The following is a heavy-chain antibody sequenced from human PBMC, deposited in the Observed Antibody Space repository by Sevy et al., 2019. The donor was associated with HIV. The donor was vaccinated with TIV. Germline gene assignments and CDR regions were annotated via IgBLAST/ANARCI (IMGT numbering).Heavy chain of an antibody. V-gene: IGHV3-30*18. D-gene: IGHD1-26*01. CDR1: GFIFSSYA. Sequence: GGSLRLSCVVSGFIFSSYAIHWVRQAPGKGLDWVALISHDGINEYYADSVKGRFTISRDNSRNTVYLEMNSLRNEDTAIYFCANAYSGSYSHSYLYALDVWGQGTTVTVSS. CDR3: ANAYSGSYSHSYLYALDV. CDR2: ISHDGINE. J-gene: IGHJ6*02.